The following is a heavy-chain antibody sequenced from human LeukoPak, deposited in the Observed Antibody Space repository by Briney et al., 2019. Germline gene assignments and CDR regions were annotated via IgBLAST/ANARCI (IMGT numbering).Heavy chain of an antibody. CDR3: ARDPYYDSSGYYLN. CDR2: ISYDGSNK. D-gene: IGHD3-22*01. CDR1: GFTFSSYA. Sequence: GGSLRLSCAASGFTFSSYAMHWVRQAPGKGLEWVAVISYDGSNKYYADSVKGRFTISRDNSKNTLYLQMNSLRAEGTAVYYCARDPYYDSSGYYLNWGQGTLVTVSS. J-gene: IGHJ4*02. V-gene: IGHV3-30-3*01.